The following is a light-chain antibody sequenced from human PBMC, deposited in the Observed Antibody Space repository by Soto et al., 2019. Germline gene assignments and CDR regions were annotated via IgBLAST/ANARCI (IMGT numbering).Light chain of an antibody. V-gene: IGLV2-14*01. CDR3: SSYTSSSTLEGV. J-gene: IGLJ1*01. CDR1: SSDVGGYNY. Sequence: QSALTQPASVSGSPGQSITISCTGTSSDVGGYNYVSWYQQHPGKAPKLMIYDVSNRPSGVSNRFSGSKSGNTASLTISELQAEDEADYYCSSYTSSSTLEGVFGTGTKLTVL. CDR2: DVS.